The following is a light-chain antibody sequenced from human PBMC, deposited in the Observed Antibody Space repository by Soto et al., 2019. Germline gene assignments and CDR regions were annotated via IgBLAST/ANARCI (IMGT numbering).Light chain of an antibody. J-gene: IGLJ2*01. Sequence: QPVLTQPPSVSGAPGQRVTISCTGSSSNIGAGYDVHWYQQPPGTAPKLLIYGNSNRPSGVPDRFSGSKSGTSASLAITGLQAEDEADYYCQSYDSSLSDVVFGGGTKLTVL. CDR2: GNS. V-gene: IGLV1-40*01. CDR3: QSYDSSLSDVV. CDR1: SSNIGAGYD.